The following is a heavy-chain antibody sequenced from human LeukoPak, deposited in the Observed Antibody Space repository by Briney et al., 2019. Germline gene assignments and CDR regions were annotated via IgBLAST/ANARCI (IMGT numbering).Heavy chain of an antibody. CDR3: AKAVTMDYFDY. CDR1: GITFSSYA. J-gene: IGHJ4*02. CDR2: ISGSGGST. D-gene: IGHD4-17*01. Sequence: GGSLRLSRAASGITFSSYAMSWVRQAPGKGLEWVSAISGSGGSTYYADSVKGRFTIPRDNSKNALYLQMNSLRAEDTAVYYCAKAVTMDYFDYWGQGTLVTVSS. V-gene: IGHV3-23*01.